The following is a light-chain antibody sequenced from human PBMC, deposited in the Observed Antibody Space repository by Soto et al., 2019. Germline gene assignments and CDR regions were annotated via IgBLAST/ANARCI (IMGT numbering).Light chain of an antibody. CDR2: GAS. V-gene: IGKV3-20*01. Sequence: EIVLTQSPGTLSLAPVERATLSCLAIQSVSSSYLAWYQQKPAQAPRLLLYGASSRATGIPDRFSGSGGGTDFTLTINSLEPEDFAVYYCQQYSRSPPITFGQGTRLEIK. J-gene: IGKJ5*01. CDR1: QSVSSSY. CDR3: QQYSRSPPIT.